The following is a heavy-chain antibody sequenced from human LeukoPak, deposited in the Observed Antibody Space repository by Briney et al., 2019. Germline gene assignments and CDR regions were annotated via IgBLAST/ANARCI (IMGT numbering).Heavy chain of an antibody. J-gene: IGHJ2*01. CDR2: IYPGDSDT. CDR1: GYSFTNYW. Sequence: GESLKISCKGSGYSFTNYWIDWVRQMPGKGLEWMGTIYPGDSDTRYSPSFQGQVTISADKSISTAYLQWSSLKASDTAIYYCARNMGAGSSSWHFDLWGSGTLVTVSS. V-gene: IGHV5-51*01. CDR3: ARNMGAGSSSWHFDL. D-gene: IGHD6-6*01.